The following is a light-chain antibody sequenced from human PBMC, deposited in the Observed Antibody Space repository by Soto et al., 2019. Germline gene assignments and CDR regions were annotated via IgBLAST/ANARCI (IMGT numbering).Light chain of an antibody. J-gene: IGKJ4*01. CDR1: QSVSSY. CDR2: DAS. Sequence: EIVLTQSPGTVSLSPGERATLSCMASQSVSSYLAWYQQKPGQAPRLMIYDASSRATGIPDRFSGGGSGTDCTLTISRLEPEDFAVYYCQQFSSYPLTFGGGTKVDIK. CDR3: QQFSSYPLT. V-gene: IGKV3-20*01.